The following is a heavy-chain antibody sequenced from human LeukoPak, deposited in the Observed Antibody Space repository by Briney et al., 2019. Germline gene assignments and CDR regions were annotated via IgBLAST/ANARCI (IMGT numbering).Heavy chain of an antibody. CDR3: ARDPNCSSTSCYGY. CDR1: GGSISSGDYY. CDR2: IYYSGST. Sequence: SQTLSLTCTVSGGSISSGDYYWSWLRQPPGKGLEWIGYIYYSGSTYYNPSLKSRVAISVDTSKNQFSLKLSSVTAADTAVYYCARDPNCSSTSCYGYWGQGTLVTVSS. D-gene: IGHD2-2*01. V-gene: IGHV4-30-4*01. J-gene: IGHJ4*02.